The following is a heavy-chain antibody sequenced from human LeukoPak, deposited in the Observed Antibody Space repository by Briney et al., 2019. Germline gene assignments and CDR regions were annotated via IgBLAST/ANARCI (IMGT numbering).Heavy chain of an antibody. Sequence: SLRLSCAASGFTFYDYAMHWVRQAPGKGLGWVSGISWNSGSIGYADSVKGRFTISRDNAKNSLYLQMNSLRAEDTALYYCAKAKGAVADKDAFDIWGQGTMVTVSS. V-gene: IGHV3-9*01. D-gene: IGHD6-19*01. CDR1: GFTFYDYA. CDR3: AKAKGAVADKDAFDI. J-gene: IGHJ3*02. CDR2: ISWNSGSI.